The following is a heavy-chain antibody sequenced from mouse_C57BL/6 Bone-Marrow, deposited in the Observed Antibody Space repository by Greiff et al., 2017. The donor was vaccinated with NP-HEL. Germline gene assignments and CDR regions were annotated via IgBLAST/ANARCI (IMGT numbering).Heavy chain of an antibody. V-gene: IGHV1-64*01. CDR2: IHPNSGST. Sequence: QVQLQQPGAELVKPGASVKLSCTASGYTFTSYWMHWVKQRPGQGLEWIGMIHPNSGSTNYNEKFKSKATLTVDKSSSTAYMQLSSLTSEDSAVYYCARAWYPFAYWGQGTLVTVSA. D-gene: IGHD2-1*01. J-gene: IGHJ3*01. CDR1: GYTFTSYW. CDR3: ARAWYPFAY.